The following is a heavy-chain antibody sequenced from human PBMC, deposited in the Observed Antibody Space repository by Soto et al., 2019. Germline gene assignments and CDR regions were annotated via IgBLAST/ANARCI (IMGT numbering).Heavy chain of an antibody. CDR2: TYYRSKWYY. CDR3: ARGEQYSGRIFDY. D-gene: IGHD1-26*01. CDR1: GDSVSSNSAG. Sequence: SQTLSLTCAIPGDSVSSNSAGWSWVRQSPSRGLEWLGRTYYRSKWYYEYAVSVRGRITINPDTSKNQYSLQLNSVTPEDTAVYFCARGEQYSGRIFDYWGQGTMGTGSS. J-gene: IGHJ4*01. V-gene: IGHV6-1*01.